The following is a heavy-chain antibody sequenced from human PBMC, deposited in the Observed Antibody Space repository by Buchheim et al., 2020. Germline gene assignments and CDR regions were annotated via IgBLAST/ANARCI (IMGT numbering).Heavy chain of an antibody. V-gene: IGHV3-48*03. Sequence: EVQLVESGGGLVQPGGSLRLSCAASGFTFSSYEMNWVRQAPGKGLEWVSYISSSAITIYYADSVKGRFTISRDNAKNSLYLQVNSLRADDTAVYYCARFDRREWYFDLWGRGTL. CDR3: ARFDRREWYFDL. CDR2: ISSSAITI. D-gene: IGHD3-16*02. CDR1: GFTFSSYE. J-gene: IGHJ2*01.